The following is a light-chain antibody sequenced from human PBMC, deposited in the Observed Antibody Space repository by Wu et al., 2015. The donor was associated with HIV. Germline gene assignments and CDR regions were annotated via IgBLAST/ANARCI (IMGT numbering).Light chain of an antibody. Sequence: EIVMTQSPATLSVSPGERATLSCRASQSINSNLAWFQQKPGQAPRLLIYGASTRATGIPARFSGSGSGTEFTLTISSLQSEDFAVYYCQQYNKWRTFGGGTEGGDQT. J-gene: IGKJ4*01. CDR2: GAS. CDR1: QSINSN. V-gene: IGKV3-15*01. CDR3: QQYNKWRT.